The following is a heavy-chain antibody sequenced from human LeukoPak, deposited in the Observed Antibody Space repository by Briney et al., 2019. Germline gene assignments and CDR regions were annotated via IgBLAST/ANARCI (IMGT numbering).Heavy chain of an antibody. Sequence: ASVKVPCKASGYAFTNYPKHWVRQAPGQGLEWMGVIFPGGGVTEYAQKFQGRVTVTRDTSTRTVYMELSSLRSDDTAMYYCAREHPDYHGFDFWGQGTMVSVSS. D-gene: IGHD4-11*01. CDR1: GYAFTNYP. CDR2: IFPGGGVT. CDR3: AREHPDYHGFDF. V-gene: IGHV1-46*01. J-gene: IGHJ3*01.